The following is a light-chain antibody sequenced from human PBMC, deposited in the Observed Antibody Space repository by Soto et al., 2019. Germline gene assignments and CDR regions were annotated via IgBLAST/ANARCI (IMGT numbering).Light chain of an antibody. CDR3: QQYNNWPS. CDR2: GAS. J-gene: IGKJ5*01. V-gene: IGKV3-15*01. Sequence: EIVMTQGPATLSVSPGVGATXSCRASQSCRNNTAWYQDRHGQPPRLLIYGASSRNTDITARFSGSGYGKEFNITIRSLQSEDFAVYVCQQYNNWPSFGQGTRLEIK. CDR1: QSCRNN.